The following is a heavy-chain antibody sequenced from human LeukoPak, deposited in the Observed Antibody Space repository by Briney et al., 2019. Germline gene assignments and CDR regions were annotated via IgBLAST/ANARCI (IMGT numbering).Heavy chain of an antibody. CDR1: DGSISNYH. V-gene: IGHV4-59*12. CDR3: ARDSSRTFDY. J-gene: IGHJ4*02. Sequence: SETLSLTCTVSDGSISNYHWSWIRQVPDKGLEWIGYGHYSGSTKYNPSLKSRATMSVDTSKNQFSLNLYSVTAADTAVYYCARDSSRTFDYWGQGTLVTVSS. CDR2: GHYSGST. D-gene: IGHD6-13*01.